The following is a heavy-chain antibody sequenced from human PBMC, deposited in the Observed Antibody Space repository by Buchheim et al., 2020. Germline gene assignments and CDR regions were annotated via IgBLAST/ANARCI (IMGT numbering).Heavy chain of an antibody. CDR3: ARDGTGMTEESSSFGY. D-gene: IGHD2-21*02. J-gene: IGHJ4*02. CDR2: INPSGGST. V-gene: IGHV1-46*01. CDR1: GYTFTSYY. Sequence: QVQLVQSGAEVKKPGASVKVSCKASGYTFTSYYMHWVRQAPGQGLEWMGIINPSGGSTSYAQKFQGRVTKTRDTSTSTVYMELSSLRSEDTAVYYCARDGTGMTEESSSFGYWGQGTL.